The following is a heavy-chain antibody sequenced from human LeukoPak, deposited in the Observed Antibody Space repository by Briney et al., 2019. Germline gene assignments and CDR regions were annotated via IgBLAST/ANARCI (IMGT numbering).Heavy chain of an antibody. D-gene: IGHD2-21*02. V-gene: IGHV1-18*01. J-gene: IGHJ4*02. CDR3: ARGGSRVVTYGNFDY. Sequence: ASVTVSCTASGGTFSSYAISWVRQAPGQGLEWMGWISTYSGNTNYAQKLQGRIAMTIETSTSTAYMELRSLRSDDTAVYYCARGGSRVVTYGNFDYWGQGTLVTVPS. CDR1: GGTFSSYA. CDR2: ISTYSGNT.